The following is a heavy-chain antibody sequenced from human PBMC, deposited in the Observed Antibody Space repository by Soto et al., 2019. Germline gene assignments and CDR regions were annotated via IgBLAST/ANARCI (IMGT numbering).Heavy chain of an antibody. Sequence: TSSVSGGNIGDRSYHRVWKNKPPGKGLEWVGSIYYSGSTHYNPSLKSRVTVSADTSKNQFSLKLRSVTAADTAVYSCAKESGEYREGWFDPWGQGTLVTVTS. CDR2: IYYSGST. J-gene: IGHJ5*02. CDR1: GGNIGDRSYH. V-gene: IGHV4-39*02. CDR3: AKESGEYREGWFDP. D-gene: IGHD4-17*01.